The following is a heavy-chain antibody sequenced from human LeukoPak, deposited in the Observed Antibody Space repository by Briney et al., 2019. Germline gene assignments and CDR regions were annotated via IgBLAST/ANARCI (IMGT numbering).Heavy chain of an antibody. CDR1: GFTFSNYG. CDR2: ISSSSSLI. CDR3: ARVVLGYRYDNWFDP. D-gene: IGHD5-18*01. Sequence: QTGGSLRLSCAASGFTFSNYGMNWVRQAPGKGLEWISYISSSSSLIYYADSVKGRFTISRDNAKNSLYLQMNSLRDEDTAVYYCARVVLGYRYDNWFDPWGQGTLVTVSS. J-gene: IGHJ5*02. V-gene: IGHV3-48*02.